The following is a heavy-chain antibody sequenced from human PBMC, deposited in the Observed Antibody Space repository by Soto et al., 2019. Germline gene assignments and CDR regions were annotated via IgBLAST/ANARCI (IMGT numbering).Heavy chain of an antibody. V-gene: IGHV3-21*01. J-gene: IGHJ4*02. D-gene: IGHD3-10*01. CDR3: ARDRMVRGVRFDY. CDR2: ISSSSSYI. Sequence: GGSLRLSCAASGFTFSSYSMNWVRQAPGKGLEWVSSISSSSSYIYYADSVKGRFTISRDNAKNSLYLQMNSLRAEDTAVYYCARDRMVRGVRFDYWGQGTLVTVSS. CDR1: GFTFSSYS.